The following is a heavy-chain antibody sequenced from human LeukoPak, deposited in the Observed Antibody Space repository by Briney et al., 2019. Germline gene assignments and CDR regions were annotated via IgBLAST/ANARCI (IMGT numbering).Heavy chain of an antibody. CDR3: ARDPRDYYDTSGQYYFDY. Sequence: GGSLRLSCVASGFTFRDYGMHWVRQAPGKGLEWLAVTWYDGSNKYYGDSVKGRFTISRDNSRNTLYLQMNSLRVEDTAFYYCARDPRDYYDTSGQYYFDYWGQGTLVTVSS. V-gene: IGHV3-33*01. CDR2: TWYDGSNK. J-gene: IGHJ4*02. D-gene: IGHD3-22*01. CDR1: GFTFRDYG.